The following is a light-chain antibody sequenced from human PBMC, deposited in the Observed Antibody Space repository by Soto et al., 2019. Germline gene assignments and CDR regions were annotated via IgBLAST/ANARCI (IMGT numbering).Light chain of an antibody. CDR3: AAWDDSLRGPV. CDR2: SNN. V-gene: IGLV1-47*02. Sequence: QSVLTQPPSASGTPGQRVTISCSGSSSNIGTNYVYWYQQLPGTAPKLLIYSNNQRPSGVPDRFSGSKSGTSASLAISGLRSEDEAEYYCAAWDDSLRGPVFGGGTKVTVL. J-gene: IGLJ2*01. CDR1: SSNIGTNY.